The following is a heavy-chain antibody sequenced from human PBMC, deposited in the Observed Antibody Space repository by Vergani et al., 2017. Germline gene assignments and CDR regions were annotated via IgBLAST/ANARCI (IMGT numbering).Heavy chain of an antibody. Sequence: QLQLQESGPGLVKPSATLSLTCSVSGASIRCSNYSWGWIRQPPGKGLEWIASIYYSGSTYYTPSLKSRVTISVDTSKNHFSLTLSSVTAADTAVYLCARRSTVEWLVKLGWIDPWGQGILVTVSS. CDR3: ARRSTVEWLVKLGWIDP. CDR2: IYYSGST. V-gene: IGHV4-39*01. CDR1: GASIRCSNYS. D-gene: IGHD6-19*01. J-gene: IGHJ5*02.